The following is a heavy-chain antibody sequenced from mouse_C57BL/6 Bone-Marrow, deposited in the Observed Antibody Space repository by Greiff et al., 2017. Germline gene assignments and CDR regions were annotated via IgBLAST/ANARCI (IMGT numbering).Heavy chain of an antibody. Sequence: VQLKQSGAELVRPGASVKLSCTASGFNIKDDYMHWVKQRPEQGLEWIGWIDPENGDTVYASKFQGKATITADTSSNTAYLPLSSLTSEDTAVYYFTTITTVVAYYFDYWGQGTTLTVSS. CDR2: IDPENGDT. CDR3: TTITTVVAYYFDY. J-gene: IGHJ2*01. V-gene: IGHV14-4*01. D-gene: IGHD1-1*01. CDR1: GFNIKDDY.